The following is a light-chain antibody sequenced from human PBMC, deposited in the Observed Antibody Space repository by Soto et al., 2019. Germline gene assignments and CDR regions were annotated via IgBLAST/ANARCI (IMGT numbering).Light chain of an antibody. J-gene: IGLJ1*01. CDR3: ATWDDSLSGYV. CDR2: SNN. V-gene: IGLV1-47*02. CDR1: SSNIGSNY. Sequence: QSLLTQPPSASLTPGQRVTISCSGSSSNIGSNYVYWYQQLPGTAPKLLIYSNNQRPSGVPDRFSGSKSGTSASLAISGLRSEDEADYYCATWDDSLSGYVFGTGTKVTVL.